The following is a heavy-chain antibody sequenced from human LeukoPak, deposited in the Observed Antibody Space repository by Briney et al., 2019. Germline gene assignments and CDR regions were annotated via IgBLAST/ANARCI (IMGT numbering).Heavy chain of an antibody. CDR1: GFTFSSYA. CDR2: ISYDGSNK. Sequence: GGSLRLSCAASGFTFSSYAMHWVRQAPGKGLEWVAVISYDGSNKYYADSVKGRFTISRDNAKNSLYLQMNSLRAEDTAVYYCAGEWELLQDYWGQGTLVTVSS. J-gene: IGHJ4*02. V-gene: IGHV3-30-3*01. CDR3: AGEWELLQDY. D-gene: IGHD1-26*01.